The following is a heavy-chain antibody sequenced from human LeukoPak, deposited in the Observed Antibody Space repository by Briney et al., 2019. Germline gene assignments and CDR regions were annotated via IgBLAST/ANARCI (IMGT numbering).Heavy chain of an antibody. CDR2: TYYRSKWYN. J-gene: IGHJ4*02. CDR3: ARDPRTPAFDF. D-gene: IGHD1-14*01. V-gene: IGHV6-1*01. CDR1: GDSVSSNRAA. Sequence: SQTLSLTCAISGDSVSSNRAAWSGIRQSPSRGLEGLGTTYYRSKWYNDYAVSVKSRITINPDTSKNQFSLQLNSVTPEDTAVYYCARDPRTPAFDFWGQGTLVTVSS.